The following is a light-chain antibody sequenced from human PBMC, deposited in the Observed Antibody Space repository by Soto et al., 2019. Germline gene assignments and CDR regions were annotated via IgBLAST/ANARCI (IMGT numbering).Light chain of an antibody. CDR1: SSDIDENNY. V-gene: IGLV2-8*01. CDR2: EVS. J-gene: IGLJ1*01. Sequence: QSVLTQPPSASGSPGQSVTISCTGTSSDIDENNYVSWYQQQPGKAPKLMIYEVSKRPSGVPDRFSGSKSGNTASLTVSGLQADDEADYYCSSTAGSNNTYVFGLGTKVTVL. CDR3: SSTAGSNNTYV.